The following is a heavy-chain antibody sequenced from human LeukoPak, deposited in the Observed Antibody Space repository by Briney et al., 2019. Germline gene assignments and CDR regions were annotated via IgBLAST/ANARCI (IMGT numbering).Heavy chain of an antibody. D-gene: IGHD6-13*01. CDR2: IYYSGST. J-gene: IGHJ4*02. CDR3: ARVYVGGSSWEFDY. V-gene: IGHV4-61*08. CDR1: GGSISSGGYY. Sequence: SETLSLTCTVSGGSISSGGYYWSWIRQPPGKGLEWIGYIYYSGSTNYNPSLKSRVTISVDTSKNQFSLKLSSVTAADTAVYYCARVYVGGSSWEFDYWGQGTLVTVSS.